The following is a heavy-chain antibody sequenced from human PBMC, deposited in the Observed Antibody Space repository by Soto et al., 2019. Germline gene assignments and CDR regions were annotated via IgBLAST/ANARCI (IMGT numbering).Heavy chain of an antibody. V-gene: IGHV4-59*01. CDR2: IYYSGST. Sequence: SETLSLTCTVSGGSINDFYWSWIRQPPGKGLEWIGYIYYSGSTDYNPSLKGRVTISVDTSKNQFSLKLRSVTAADTAVYYCARVGGVAARTFDYWGQGTLVTV. D-gene: IGHD6-6*01. CDR1: GGSINDFY. J-gene: IGHJ4*02. CDR3: ARVGGVAARTFDY.